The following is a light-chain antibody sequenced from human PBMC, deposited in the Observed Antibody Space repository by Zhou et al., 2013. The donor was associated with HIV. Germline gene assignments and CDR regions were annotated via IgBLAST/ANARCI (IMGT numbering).Light chain of an antibody. CDR2: DAS. V-gene: IGKV1-33*01. CDR3: QQSYGSLLT. CDR1: QDIDKN. Sequence: DIQMTQSPSSLSASVGDRVTITCQATQDIDKNLNWYQQKPGKPPKLLIFDASNLETGVPSRFSGSGSGTDFTLTISSLQPEDFATYYCQQSYGSLLTFGQGTRLDIK. J-gene: IGKJ5*01.